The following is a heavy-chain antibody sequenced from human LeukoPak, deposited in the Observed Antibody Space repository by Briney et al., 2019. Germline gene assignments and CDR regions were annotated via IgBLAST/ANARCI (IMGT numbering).Heavy chain of an antibody. D-gene: IGHD2-15*01. Sequence: GGSLRLSCAASGFTVSSNYRSWVRQAPGKGLEWVSVIYSGGSTYYADSVKGRFTISRDNSKNTLYLQMNSLRAEDTAVYYCARDSIGYCSGGSCDYWGQGTLVTVSS. CDR3: ARDSIGYCSGGSCDY. CDR1: GFTVSSNY. V-gene: IGHV3-66*02. CDR2: IYSGGST. J-gene: IGHJ4*02.